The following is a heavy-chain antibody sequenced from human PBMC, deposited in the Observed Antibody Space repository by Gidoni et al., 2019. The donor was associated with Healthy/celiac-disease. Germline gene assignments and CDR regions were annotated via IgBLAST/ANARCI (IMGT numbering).Heavy chain of an antibody. CDR2: INHSGST. CDR3: ARQHSIAARQRAFDI. D-gene: IGHD6-6*01. CDR1: AGSFSGYY. Sequence: QVQLQQWGAGLLQPSETLSLTCAVYAGSFSGYYWSWIHHTPGKGLEWIGEINHSGSTNYNPSLKSRVTISVDTSKNQFSLKLSSVTAADTALYYCARQHSIAARQRAFDIWGQGTMVTVSS. V-gene: IGHV4-34*01. J-gene: IGHJ3*02.